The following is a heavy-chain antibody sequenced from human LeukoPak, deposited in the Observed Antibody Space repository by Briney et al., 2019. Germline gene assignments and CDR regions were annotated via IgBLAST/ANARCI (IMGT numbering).Heavy chain of an antibody. D-gene: IGHD3-22*01. J-gene: IGHJ4*02. Sequence: SETLCLTCTVSVGSISRGGYYWSWVRQHPGRGLEWIVFIYYSGSTYYKPSLKSRVTITVNTSKNQYLLKLSSVTAAETAVYYGARTYYYDSSGYYTPYYFDFCGQGTVVTVTA. CDR1: VGSISRGGYY. CDR3: ARTYYYDSSGYYTPYYFDF. CDR2: IYYSGST. V-gene: IGHV4-31*03.